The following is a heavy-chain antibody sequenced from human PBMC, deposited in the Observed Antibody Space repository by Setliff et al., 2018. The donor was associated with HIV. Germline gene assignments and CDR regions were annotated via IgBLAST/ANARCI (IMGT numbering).Heavy chain of an antibody. Sequence: EASVKVSCKASEDTFNCYTIHWVRQTPGQGLEWMGRTIPVLSMSNFALKFQGRGSIFADKSTSTAYLGLNGLTSEDTAIYYCATSFGSGVAPFDNWGQGTLVTVSS. CDR1: EDTFNCYT. D-gene: IGHD3-10*01. CDR3: ATSFGSGVAPFDN. J-gene: IGHJ4*02. CDR2: TIPVLSMS. V-gene: IGHV1-69*02.